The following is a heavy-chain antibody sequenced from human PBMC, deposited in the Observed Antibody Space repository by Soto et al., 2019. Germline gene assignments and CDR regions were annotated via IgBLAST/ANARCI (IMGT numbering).Heavy chain of an antibody. D-gene: IGHD3-3*01. CDR1: GGSISSGDYS. CDR2: IYNSGIT. V-gene: IGHV4-30-4*01. J-gene: IGHJ5*02. CDR3: ARGVTVFGLVSRFWFDT. Sequence: QVLLQESGPGLVKSSQTLSLTCTVSGGSISSGDYSWRWVRQSPGKGLEWLGHIYNSGITYYNPSLRSRVVISIDTSRNQFSLRLNSLTAADRAVYFCARGVTVFGLVSRFWFDTWGQGTVVTVS.